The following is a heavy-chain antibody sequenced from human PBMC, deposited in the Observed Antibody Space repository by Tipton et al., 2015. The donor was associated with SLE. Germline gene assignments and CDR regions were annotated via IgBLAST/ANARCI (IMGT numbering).Heavy chain of an antibody. Sequence: LRLSCTVSGGSISSSSYYWGWIRQPPGKGLEWIGSIYYSGSTYYNPSLKSRVTISVDTSKNQFSLKLSSVTAADTAVYYCARGGKQQLVHGIDYWGQGTLVTVSS. V-gene: IGHV4-39*07. D-gene: IGHD6-13*01. J-gene: IGHJ4*02. CDR3: ARGGKQQLVHGIDY. CDR1: GGSISSSSYY. CDR2: IYYSGST.